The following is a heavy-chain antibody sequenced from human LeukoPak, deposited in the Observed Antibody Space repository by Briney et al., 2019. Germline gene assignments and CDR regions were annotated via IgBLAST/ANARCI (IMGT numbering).Heavy chain of an antibody. V-gene: IGHV3-9*01. D-gene: IGHD3-16*02. CDR1: GFTFDDYA. Sequence: PGRSLRLSCAASGFTFDDYAMHWVRQAPGKGLEWVSGISWNSGSIGYADSVKGRFTISGDNAKNSLYLQMNSLRAEDTALYYCAKDRTPYDYVWGSYRYEFDYWGQGTLVAVSS. CDR2: ISWNSGSI. CDR3: AKDRTPYDYVWGSYRYEFDY. J-gene: IGHJ4*02.